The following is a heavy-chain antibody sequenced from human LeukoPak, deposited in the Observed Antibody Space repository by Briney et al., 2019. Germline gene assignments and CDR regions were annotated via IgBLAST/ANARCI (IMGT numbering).Heavy chain of an antibody. D-gene: IGHD1-14*01. J-gene: IGHJ4*02. V-gene: IGHV3-33*01. CDR2: IAYDGSRG. CDR1: GFTFGGQG. Sequence: GSLRISCSGAGFTFGGQGMHWVRQNPGQGREWVAVIAYDGSRGFYADSVKGRFTISRDNSKNTMSVQMDDLRAEDTAVYYCTRYNNDHFDYWGQGTLVTVSS. CDR3: TRYNNDHFDY.